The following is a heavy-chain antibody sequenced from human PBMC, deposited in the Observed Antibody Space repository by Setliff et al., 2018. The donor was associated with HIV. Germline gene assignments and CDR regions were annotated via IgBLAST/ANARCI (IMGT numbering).Heavy chain of an antibody. CDR3: VNWGSVGQFDY. D-gene: IGHD3-16*01. CDR2: INLVTTKT. V-gene: IGHV1-3*01. CDR1: GYTFTQSHD. Sequence: GASVKVSCKTPGYTFTQSHDLHWVRQVPGQGPEWMGWINLVTTKTAYLQKFQGRVIITRDTSATTAYMEMSSLRSDDTAEYYCVNWGSVGQFDYWGQGTLVTVSS. J-gene: IGHJ4*02.